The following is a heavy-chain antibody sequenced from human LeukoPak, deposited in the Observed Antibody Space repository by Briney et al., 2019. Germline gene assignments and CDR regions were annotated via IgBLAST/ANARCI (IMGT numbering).Heavy chain of an antibody. V-gene: IGHV4-31*03. Sequence: SETLSLTCTVSGGSISSGGYYWSWIRQHPGKGLEWIGYIYYSGSTYYNPSLKSRVTISVDTSKSQFSLKLSSVTAADTAVYYCASGEYSSPVDYWGQGTLVTVSS. CDR2: IYYSGST. CDR1: GGSISSGGYY. D-gene: IGHD6-6*01. CDR3: ASGEYSSPVDY. J-gene: IGHJ4*02.